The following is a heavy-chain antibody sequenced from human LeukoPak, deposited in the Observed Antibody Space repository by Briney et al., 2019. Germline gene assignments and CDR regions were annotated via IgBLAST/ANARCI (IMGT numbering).Heavy chain of an antibody. CDR1: GYTFTSYY. V-gene: IGHV1-46*01. CDR3: ARDLAPGYSYGNGFDP. D-gene: IGHD5-18*01. J-gene: IGHJ5*02. Sequence: GASVKVSCKASGYTFTSYYMHWVRQAPGQGLEWMGIINPSGGSTSYAQKFQGRVTMTTDTSTSTAYMELRSLRSDDTAVYYCARDLAPGYSYGNGFDPWGQGTLVTVSS. CDR2: INPSGGST.